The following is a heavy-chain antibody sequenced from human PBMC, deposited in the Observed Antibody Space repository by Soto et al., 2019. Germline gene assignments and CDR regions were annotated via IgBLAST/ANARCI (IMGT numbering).Heavy chain of an antibody. Sequence: GGSLRLSCAASGFTFSSYEMNWVRQAPGKGLEWVSYISSSGSTRYYADSVKGRFTISRGNAKNSLYLQMNSLRAEDTAVYYCARGRQWLAYDYWGQGTQVTVSS. CDR1: GFTFSSYE. CDR3: ARGRQWLAYDY. J-gene: IGHJ4*02. D-gene: IGHD6-19*01. CDR2: ISSSGSTR. V-gene: IGHV3-48*03.